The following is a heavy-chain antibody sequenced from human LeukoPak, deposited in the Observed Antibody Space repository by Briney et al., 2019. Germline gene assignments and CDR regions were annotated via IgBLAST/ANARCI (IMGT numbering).Heavy chain of an antibody. Sequence: PGGSLRLSCAASGFTFSSYSMNWVRQAPGKGLEWVSSISSSYIYYADSVKGRFTISRDNAKNSLYLQMNSLRAEDTAVYYCARDINYYDSSGPTTWGQGTLVTVSS. D-gene: IGHD3-22*01. CDR1: GFTFSSYS. J-gene: IGHJ5*02. CDR2: ISSSYI. V-gene: IGHV3-21*01. CDR3: ARDINYYDSSGPTT.